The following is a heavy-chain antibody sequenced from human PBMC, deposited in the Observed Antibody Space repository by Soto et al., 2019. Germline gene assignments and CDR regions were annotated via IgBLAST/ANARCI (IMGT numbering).Heavy chain of an antibody. CDR2: ISGGGVDT. CDR1: GFSFSSYA. Sequence: GGSLRLSCAGSGFSFSSYAMSWVRQAPGKGLEWVSGISGGGVDTYYTDSVKGRFTISRDNSKNTLYLQMNSLRAEDTAVYYCAKDLMVATTTDYWGQGTLVTVSS. D-gene: IGHD1-1*01. V-gene: IGHV3-23*01. CDR3: AKDLMVATTTDY. J-gene: IGHJ4*02.